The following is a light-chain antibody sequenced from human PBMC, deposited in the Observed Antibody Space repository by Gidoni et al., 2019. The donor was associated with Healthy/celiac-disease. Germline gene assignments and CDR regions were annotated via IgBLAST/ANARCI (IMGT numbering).Light chain of an antibody. Sequence: QSALTQPASGSGSPGQSITISCTGTSSDFGSYNFVSWYQQHPGKAPKLMIYEGSKRPSGGSHRFSCSKSGNTASLTISGLQAEDESEYYCCSYAGSSTYVFGTGTKITVL. V-gene: IGLV2-23*01. J-gene: IGLJ1*01. CDR1: SSDFGSYNF. CDR3: CSYAGSSTYV. CDR2: EGS.